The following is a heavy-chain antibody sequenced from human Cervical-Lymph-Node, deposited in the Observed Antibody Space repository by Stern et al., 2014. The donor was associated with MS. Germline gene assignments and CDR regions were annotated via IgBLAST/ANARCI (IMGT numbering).Heavy chain of an antibody. J-gene: IGHJ4*02. CDR2: ISSSSSYI. V-gene: IGHV3-21*01. CDR1: GFTFSSYS. CDR3: ARLSYYYDSSGLDY. Sequence: QLVESGGGLVKPGGSLRLSCAASGFTFSSYSMKWVRKAPGKGLEWVSAISSSSSYIFYADSVKGRFTISRDNAKNSLYLQMNSLRAEDTAVYYCARLSYYYDSSGLDYWGQGTLVTVSS. D-gene: IGHD3-22*01.